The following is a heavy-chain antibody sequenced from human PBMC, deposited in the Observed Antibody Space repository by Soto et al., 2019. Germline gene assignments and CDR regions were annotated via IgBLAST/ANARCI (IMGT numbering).Heavy chain of an antibody. V-gene: IGHV4-59*08. Sequence: PSETLSLTCTVSGGSMISYYWSWIRQPPGRGLEWIGFIYYAGSTKYNPSLNSRVTISVDTSKNQFSLTVTSVTAADTAVYYCATGSISGVKNNWFDPWGQGTLVTVSS. CDR1: GGSMISYY. CDR2: IYYAGST. D-gene: IGHD1-20*01. J-gene: IGHJ5*02. CDR3: ATGSISGVKNNWFDP.